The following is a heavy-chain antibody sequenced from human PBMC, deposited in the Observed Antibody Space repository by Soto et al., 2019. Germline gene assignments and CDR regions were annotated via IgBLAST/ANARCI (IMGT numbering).Heavy chain of an antibody. D-gene: IGHD6-19*01. CDR1: GFTFNSFS. J-gene: IGHJ4*02. V-gene: IGHV3-21*02. Sequence: EVQLVESGGGLVKPGGSLRLSCAASGFTFNSFSMNWVRQAPGKVLEWVSSISSSSTYIYFTDSLKGRFTISRDNAKNSLYLQMISLRGEDTAVYSCVRARGAVAGMTDLGYWGQGTLVTVSS. CDR2: ISSSSTYI. CDR3: VRARGAVAGMTDLGY.